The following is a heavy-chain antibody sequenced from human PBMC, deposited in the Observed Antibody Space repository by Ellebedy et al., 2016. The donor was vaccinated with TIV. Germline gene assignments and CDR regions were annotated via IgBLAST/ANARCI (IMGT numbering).Heavy chain of an antibody. Sequence: GGSLRLXCAASGFTFSSYWMHWVRQAPGKGLVWVSRINSDGSSTSYADSVKGRFTISRDNAKNTLYLQMNSLRAEDTAVYYCARLGCSGGSCYFDYWGQGTLVTVSS. CDR1: GFTFSSYW. J-gene: IGHJ4*02. D-gene: IGHD2-15*01. V-gene: IGHV3-74*01. CDR3: ARLGCSGGSCYFDY. CDR2: INSDGSST.